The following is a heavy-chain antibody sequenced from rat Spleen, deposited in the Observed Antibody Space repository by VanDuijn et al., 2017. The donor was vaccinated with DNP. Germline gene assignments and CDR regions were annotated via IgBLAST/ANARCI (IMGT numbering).Heavy chain of an antibody. CDR3: AKDIIPTDY. D-gene: IGHD2-1*01. V-gene: IGHV5-25*01. CDR2: ITNSGGST. CDR1: GLTFSDYN. Sequence: EVQLVESGGGLVQPGRSMKLSCAASGLTFSDYNMAWVRQAPTKGLEWVASITNSGGSTYYRDSVKGRFTISRDNAKSTLYLQMDSLRSEDTATYYCAKDIIPTDYWGQGVMVTVSS. J-gene: IGHJ2*01.